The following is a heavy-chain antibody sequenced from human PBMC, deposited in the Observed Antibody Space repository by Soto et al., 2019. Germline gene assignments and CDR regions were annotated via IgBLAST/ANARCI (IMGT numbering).Heavy chain of an antibody. CDR3: AKLLAGKFSDN. V-gene: IGHV3-23*04. CDR1: GFTFSNNA. Sequence: EVQLVESGGGLVQPGGSLRLSCAASGFTFSNNAMTWVRQAPGKGLEWVSAISSGGGNTYYADSVKGRFTISRDNSKNTLYLQMNSLRAEDTAVYYCAKLLAGKFSDNWGQGSLVTVSS. CDR2: ISSGGGNT. J-gene: IGHJ4*02.